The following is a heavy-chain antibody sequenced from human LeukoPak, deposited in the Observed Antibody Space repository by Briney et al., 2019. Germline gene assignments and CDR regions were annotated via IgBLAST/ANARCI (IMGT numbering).Heavy chain of an antibody. V-gene: IGHV3-48*02. D-gene: IGHD6-13*01. CDR3: ARGGSSRGDY. Sequence: PGGSLRLSCAASGFSFSIYGMNWVRQAPGKGLEWVSYISSSSTTVCYADSVKGRFTVSRDNAKNSLYLQMNSLRDEDTAVYYCARGGSSRGDYWGQGTLVTVSS. J-gene: IGHJ4*02. CDR2: ISSSSTTV. CDR1: GFSFSIYG.